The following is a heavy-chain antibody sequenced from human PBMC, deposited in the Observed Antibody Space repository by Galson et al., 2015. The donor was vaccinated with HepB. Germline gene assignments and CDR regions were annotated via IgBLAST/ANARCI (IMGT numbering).Heavy chain of an antibody. J-gene: IGHJ4*02. CDR3: ARDRDYRFDF. CDR1: GYTFTSNG. V-gene: IGHV1-18*04. CDR2: ISSYGGNT. Sequence: SVKVSCKASGYTFTSNGISWVRQTPRQGLEWLGWISSYGGNTTYAQKYQGRITLTRDTSTSTAYLELRSLRSDDTAVYYCARDRDYRFDFWGQGTLVTVSS. D-gene: IGHD4/OR15-4a*01.